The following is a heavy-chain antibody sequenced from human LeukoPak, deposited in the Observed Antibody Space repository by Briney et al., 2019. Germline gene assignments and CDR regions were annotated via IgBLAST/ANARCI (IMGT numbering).Heavy chain of an antibody. CDR3: STDLGDYGDYVRC. CDR2: IKSDGGTT. J-gene: IGHJ4*02. Sequence: GGSLRLSCAASGFTFNNAWMSWVRQAPGKGLEWIGRIKSDGGTTDYAAPVKGRFTISRDDSKNTLYLQMNSLKAEDTAVYYCSTDLGDYGDYVRCWGQGTLVTVSS. D-gene: IGHD4-17*01. CDR1: GFTFNNAW. V-gene: IGHV3-15*01.